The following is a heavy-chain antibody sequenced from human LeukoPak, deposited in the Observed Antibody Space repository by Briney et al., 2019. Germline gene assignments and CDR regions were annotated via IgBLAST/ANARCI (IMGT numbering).Heavy chain of an antibody. CDR1: GLTVSDNY. D-gene: IGHD3-22*01. CDR2: IYAGGST. J-gene: IGHJ4*02. CDR3: ARDLAYDSSGYPFDF. V-gene: IGHV3-66*02. Sequence: GGSLRLSCAASGLTVSDNYMTWVRQAPGKGLERVSVIYAGGSTFYADSVKGRFTISRDNSKDTVYLQMNSLRAEDTAVYYCARDLAYDSSGYPFDFWGQGTLVTVSS.